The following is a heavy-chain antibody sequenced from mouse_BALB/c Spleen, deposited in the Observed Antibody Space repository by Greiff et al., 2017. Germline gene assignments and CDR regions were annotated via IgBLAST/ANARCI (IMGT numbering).Heavy chain of an antibody. J-gene: IGHJ1*01. CDR1: GFTFSSFG. CDR2: ISSGSSTI. D-gene: IGHD1-1*01. V-gene: IGHV5-17*02. Sequence: EVKVVESGGGLVQPGGSRKLSCAASGFTFSSFGMHWVRQAPEKGLEWVAYISSGSSTIYYADTVKGRFTISRDNPKNTLFLQMTSLRSEDTAMYYCARTGGHYGSTPYWYFDVWGAGTTVTVSS. CDR3: ARTGGHYGSTPYWYFDV.